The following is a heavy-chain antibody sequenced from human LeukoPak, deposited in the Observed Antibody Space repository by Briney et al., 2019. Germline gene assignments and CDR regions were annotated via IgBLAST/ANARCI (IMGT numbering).Heavy chain of an antibody. J-gene: IGHJ4*02. CDR1: GFTFNNYA. D-gene: IGHD3-22*01. CDR2: ISGSGPST. V-gene: IGHV3-23*01. Sequence: GGPLRLSCVASGFTFNNYAMSWVRQAPGKGLEWVSSISGSGPSTDYTDAVKGRFIISRDKSKNTLHLQMNSLRAEDTALYYCARLPTFYYDSSGYHYDYWGQGTLVTVSS. CDR3: ARLPTFYYDSSGYHYDY.